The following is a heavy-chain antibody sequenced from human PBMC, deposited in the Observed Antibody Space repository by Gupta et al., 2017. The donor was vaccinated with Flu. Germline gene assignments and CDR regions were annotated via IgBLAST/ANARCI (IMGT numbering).Heavy chain of an antibody. J-gene: IGHJ3*02. CDR2: VYYRGTT. V-gene: IGHV4-39*02. CDR1: GCSVNTSTHY. CDR3: VGFCSSTSCPRNTFDI. Sequence: QVQLQESGPGLVKPSETLSLTCNVSGCSVNTSTHYWGYVRQPPGKGLEWIGTVYYRGTTYYSPSLNSRVTISLDTSKNHFSLRLKSVTAADTAVYYCVGFCSSTSCPRNTFDIWGPGTMVTVSS. D-gene: IGHD2-2*01.